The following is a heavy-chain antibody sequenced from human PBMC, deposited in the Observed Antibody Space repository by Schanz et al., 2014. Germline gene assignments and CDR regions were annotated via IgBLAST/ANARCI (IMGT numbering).Heavy chain of an antibody. CDR2: ISAYNGNT. CDR3: ARDRGHGDLPGDI. CDR1: EYSFTSYS. J-gene: IGHJ3*02. D-gene: IGHD4-17*01. Sequence: QVHLVQSGAEVKRPGASVKVSCKASEYSFTSYSMHWVRQAPGQRLEWMGWISAYNGNTKYPQKLQGRVTMTTDTSTSTAYMALTDLRSDDTAVYYCARDRGHGDLPGDIWGQGTMVTVSS. V-gene: IGHV1-3*01.